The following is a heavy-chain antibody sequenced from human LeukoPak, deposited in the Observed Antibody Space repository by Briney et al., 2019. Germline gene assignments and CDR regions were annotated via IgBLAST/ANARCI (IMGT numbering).Heavy chain of an antibody. J-gene: IGHJ4*02. CDR3: AGDRATSYFDY. CDR2: IWYDGSNK. Sequence: PGTSLRLSCAASGFTFRSHGMHWVRQAPGKGLELVAFIWYDGSNKYYTHSVKGRFTISRDNSKNTLYLQMNSLRAEATAVYYCAGDRATSYFDYWGQGALVTISS. D-gene: IGHD1-26*01. CDR1: GFTFRSHG. V-gene: IGHV3-33*01.